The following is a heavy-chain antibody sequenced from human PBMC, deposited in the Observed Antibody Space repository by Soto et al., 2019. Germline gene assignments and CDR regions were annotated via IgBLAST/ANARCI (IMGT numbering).Heavy chain of an antibody. CDR2: ISGSGGST. Sequence: GGSLRLSCAASGFSFNSYAMSWARHAPEKGLEWVSAISGSGGSTYYADSVKGRLTISRDNSKNTLYLQMNSLRAEDTAVYYCAEDLYFSVIPLVPGFIHFWGQTTLVTVSS. CDR3: AEDLYFSVIPLVPGFIHF. J-gene: IGHJ4*02. V-gene: IGHV3-23*01. D-gene: IGHD3-10*01. CDR1: GFSFNSYA.